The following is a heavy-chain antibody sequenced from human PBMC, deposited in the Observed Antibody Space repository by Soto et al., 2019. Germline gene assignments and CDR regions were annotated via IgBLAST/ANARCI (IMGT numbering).Heavy chain of an antibody. V-gene: IGHV1-69*13. CDR3: AIEHSSSPPYYPIGY. Sequence: ASVKVSCKASGGTFSSYSISWVRQAPGQGLEWMGGIIPIFGTANYAQKFQGRVTITADESTSTAYMELSSLRSEDTAVYYCAIEHSSSPPYYPIGYWGQGTLVTVSS. CDR2: IIPIFGTA. CDR1: GGTFSSYS. D-gene: IGHD3-22*01. J-gene: IGHJ4*02.